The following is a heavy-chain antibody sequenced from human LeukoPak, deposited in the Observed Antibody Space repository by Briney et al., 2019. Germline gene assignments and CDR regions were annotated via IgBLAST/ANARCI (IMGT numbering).Heavy chain of an antibody. V-gene: IGHV3-30*04. CDR3: ARGGSYSSGWSPKKNWFDP. CDR2: ISYDGSQK. J-gene: IGHJ5*02. CDR1: GFTFSSHA. D-gene: IGHD6-19*01. Sequence: GGSLRLSCAASGFTFSSHAIHWVRQAPGKGLEWVAVISYDGSQKNYADSVKGRFTISRDNSKNTLYLQMSRLRREDTAVYYCARGGSYSSGWSPKKNWFDPWGQGTLVTVSS.